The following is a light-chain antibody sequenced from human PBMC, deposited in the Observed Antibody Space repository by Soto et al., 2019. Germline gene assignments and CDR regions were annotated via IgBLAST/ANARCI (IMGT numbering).Light chain of an antibody. V-gene: IGLV2-8*01. J-gene: IGLJ3*02. CDR1: SSDVGAYNY. CDR2: EVN. CDR3: TSYAGSNIWV. Sequence: QSALTQPPSASGSPGQSVTISCTGTSSDVGAYNYVSWYQQYPGKAPKLMIYEVNKRPSGVPDRFSGSKSGKTASLTVSGXXPEDXXDYHCTSYAGSNIWVFGGGTKVTVL.